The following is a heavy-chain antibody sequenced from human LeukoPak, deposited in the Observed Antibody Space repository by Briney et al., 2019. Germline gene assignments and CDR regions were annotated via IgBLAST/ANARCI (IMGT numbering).Heavy chain of an antibody. CDR2: IYYSGST. Sequence: SETLSLTCTVSGGSVSSSNYYWGWIRQPPGKGLEWIGSIYYSGSTYYNPSLKSRVTISVDTSKNQFSLKLSSVTAADTAVYYCARQLYGAPDYWGQGTLVTVS. V-gene: IGHV4-39*01. CDR3: ARQLYGAPDY. D-gene: IGHD2-2*02. J-gene: IGHJ4*02. CDR1: GGSVSSSNYY.